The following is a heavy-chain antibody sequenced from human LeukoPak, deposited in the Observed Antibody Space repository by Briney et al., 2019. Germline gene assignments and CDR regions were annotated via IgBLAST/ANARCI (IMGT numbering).Heavy chain of an antibody. CDR3: ARPHVDSGWYAGFDY. J-gene: IGHJ4*02. D-gene: IGHD6-19*01. CDR1: GGSISSSSYT. CDR2: IYYSGST. Sequence: SETLSLTCTVSGGSISSSSYTWGWIRQPPGKGLEWIGSIYYSGSTYYNPSLKSRVTISVDTSKNQFSLKLSSVTAADTAVYYCARPHVDSGWYAGFDYWGQGTLVTVSS. V-gene: IGHV4-39*01.